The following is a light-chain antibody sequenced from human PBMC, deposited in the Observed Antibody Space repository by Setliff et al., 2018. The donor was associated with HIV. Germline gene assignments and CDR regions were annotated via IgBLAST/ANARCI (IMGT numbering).Light chain of an antibody. V-gene: IGLV2-14*03. J-gene: IGLJ1*01. Sequence: QSALTQPASVSGSLGQSITISCTGTSSDVGYYNYISWYQQYPGKAPKLTIYDVSDRPSGVSNRFSGSKSGNTASLTISGLQAEDEADYYCGSYTTTSTYVFGTGTKVTVL. CDR3: GSYTTTSTYV. CDR2: DVS. CDR1: SSDVGYYNY.